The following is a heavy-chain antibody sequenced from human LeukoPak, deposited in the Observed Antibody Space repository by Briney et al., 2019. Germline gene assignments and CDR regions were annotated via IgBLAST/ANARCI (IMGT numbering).Heavy chain of an antibody. Sequence: SETRSLTCAVSGGSISSSNWWSWVRQPPGKGLEWIGEIYHSGSTNYNPSLKSRVTISVDKSKNQFSLKLSSVTAADTAVYYCAVRPKSVAFDIWGQGTMVTVSS. CDR2: IYHSGST. J-gene: IGHJ3*02. CDR3: AVRPKSVAFDI. CDR1: GGSISSSNW. V-gene: IGHV4-4*02.